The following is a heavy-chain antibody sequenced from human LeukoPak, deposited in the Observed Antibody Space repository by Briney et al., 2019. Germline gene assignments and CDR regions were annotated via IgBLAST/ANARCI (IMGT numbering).Heavy chain of an antibody. CDR1: GYTFTGYY. D-gene: IGHD3-10*01. V-gene: IGHV1-2*02. CDR2: INPNSGGT. J-gene: IGHJ5*02. Sequence: GASVKVSCKASGYTFTGYYMHWVRQAPGQGLEWMGWINPNSGGTNYAQKFQGRVTMIRDTSISTAYMELSRLRSDDTAVYYCARGQVRGVISWFDPWGQGTLVTVS. CDR3: ARGQVRGVISWFDP.